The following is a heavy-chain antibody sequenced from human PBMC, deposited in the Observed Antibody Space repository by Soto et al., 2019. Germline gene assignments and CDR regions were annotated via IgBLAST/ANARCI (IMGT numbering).Heavy chain of an antibody. J-gene: IGHJ5*02. Sequence: QVQLQESGPGLVKPSQTLSLTCTVSGDSMGSGDYYWTWIRQPPGKGLEWIGYIYYIGTTFYNPSLESRVNISIGTSKNHFSLMLTSVTAEHTAVYYCSRGSTYYGFLTWGQGTLVTVSS. CDR3: SRGSTYYGFLT. D-gene: IGHD3-10*01. CDR1: GDSMGSGDYY. CDR2: IYYIGTT. V-gene: IGHV4-30-4*01.